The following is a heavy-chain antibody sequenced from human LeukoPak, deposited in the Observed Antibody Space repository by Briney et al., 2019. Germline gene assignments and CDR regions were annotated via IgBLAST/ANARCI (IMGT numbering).Heavy chain of an antibody. D-gene: IGHD3-10*01. CDR1: GFTFSSYG. CDR3: ATRYYYGSGSYYNAPPLDY. V-gene: IGHV3-30*03. Sequence: GGSLRLSCAASGFTFSSYGMHWVRQAPGKGLEWVAVISYDGSNKYYADSVKGRFTISRDNSKNTLYLQMNSLRAEDTAVYYCATRYYYGSGSYYNAPPLDYWGQGTLVTVSS. CDR2: ISYDGSNK. J-gene: IGHJ4*02.